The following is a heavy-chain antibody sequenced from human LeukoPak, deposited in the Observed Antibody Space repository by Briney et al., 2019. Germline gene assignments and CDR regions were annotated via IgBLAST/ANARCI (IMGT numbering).Heavy chain of an antibody. CDR1: GGSISSSSYY. D-gene: IGHD4-17*01. Sequence: KTSETLSLTCTVSGGSISSSSYYWGWIRQPPGKGLEWIGSIYYSGSTYYNPSLKSRVTISVDRSKNQFSLKLSSVTAADTAVYYCARAVGYGDYADYWGQGTLVTVSS. CDR2: IYYSGST. J-gene: IGHJ4*02. CDR3: ARAVGYGDYADY. V-gene: IGHV4-39*07.